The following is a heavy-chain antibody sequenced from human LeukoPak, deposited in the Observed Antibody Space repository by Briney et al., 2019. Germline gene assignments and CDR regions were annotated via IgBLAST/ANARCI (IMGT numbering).Heavy chain of an antibody. V-gene: IGHV1-18*04. J-gene: IGHJ4*02. CDR1: GYTFTGYY. CDR3: ARGADYYGSGSSTLRFSEPIHDY. CDR2: ISAYNGNT. D-gene: IGHD3-10*01. Sequence: ASVKVSCKASGYTFTGYYMHWVRQAPGQGLEWMGWISAYNGNTNYAQKLQGRVAMTTDTSTSTAYMELRSLRSDDTAVYYCARGADYYGSGSSTLRFSEPIHDYWGQGTLVTVSS.